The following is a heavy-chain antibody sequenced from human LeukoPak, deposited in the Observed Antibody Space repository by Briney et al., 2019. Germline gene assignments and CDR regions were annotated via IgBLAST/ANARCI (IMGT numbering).Heavy chain of an antibody. CDR3: ARAGIVGADY. J-gene: IGHJ4*02. Sequence: PGGSLRLSCAASGFTFSRYWMSWVRQAPGKGLEWVANIKQDGSEKKYVDSVKGRFTISRDNAKNSLYLQMNSLRAEDTAVYYCARAGIVGADYWGQGTLVTVSS. V-gene: IGHV3-7*01. D-gene: IGHD1-26*01. CDR2: IKQDGSEK. CDR1: GFTFSRYW.